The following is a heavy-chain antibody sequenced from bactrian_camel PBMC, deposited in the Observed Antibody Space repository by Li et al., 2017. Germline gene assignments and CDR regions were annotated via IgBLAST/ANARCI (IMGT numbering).Heavy chain of an antibody. D-gene: IGHD6*01. J-gene: IGHJ4*01. CDR3: MAERFSGMNVFMEYGGSW. Sequence: HVQLVESGGGSVQTGGSLTLSCVVSGTVSRTNCMGWFRQAPGREREGVAASYNNGGSPKYADAVKGRFTISHDKASNTVYLQMDNLQPEDTAMYQCMAERFSGMNVFMEYGGSWRGPGTQVTVS. CDR2: YNNGGSP. CDR1: GTVSRTNC. V-gene: IGHV3S53*01.